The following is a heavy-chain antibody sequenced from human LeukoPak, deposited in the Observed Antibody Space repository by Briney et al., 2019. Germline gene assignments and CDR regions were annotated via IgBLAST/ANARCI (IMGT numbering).Heavy chain of an antibody. CDR3: AGEPGTTLLTRLYL. Sequence: GGSLRLSCAASGFTFSTCAMSWVRQAPGKGLEWVSGISGTGERTSYADSVKGRFAISRDNSQNTLYLQMDSLRAEDTAVYYCAGEPGTTLLTRLYLWGQGTLVTVSS. J-gene: IGHJ4*02. V-gene: IGHV3-23*01. CDR2: ISGTGERT. D-gene: IGHD3-10*01. CDR1: GFTFSTCA.